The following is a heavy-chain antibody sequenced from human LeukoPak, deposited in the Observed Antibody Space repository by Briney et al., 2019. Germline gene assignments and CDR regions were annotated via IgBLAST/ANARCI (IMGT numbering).Heavy chain of an antibody. V-gene: IGHV4-34*01. J-gene: IGHJ5*02. CDR2: INHSGST. CDR3: ARGRRNKIAVAGKGFDP. Sequence: SETLSLTCAVYGGSFSGYYWSWIRQPPGKGLEWIGEINHSGSTNYNPSLKSRVTISVDTSKNQFSLKLSSVTAADTAVYYCARGRRNKIAVAGKGFDPWGQGTLVTVSS. D-gene: IGHD6-19*01. CDR1: GGSFSGYY.